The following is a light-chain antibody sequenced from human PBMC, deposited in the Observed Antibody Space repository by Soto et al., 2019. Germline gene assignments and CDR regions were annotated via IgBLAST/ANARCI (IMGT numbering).Light chain of an antibody. V-gene: IGKV1-33*01. CDR1: QDINNY. J-gene: IGKJ5*01. CDR2: DAS. CDR3: QHYNYLTPIT. Sequence: DIQMTQSPSSLSASVGDRVTITCQANQDINNYLNWYQQKSGKAPKLLIYDASNLETGVPSRFSGSGSGTDFSLTISSLQPADVATYYCQHYNYLTPITFGQGTRLDIK.